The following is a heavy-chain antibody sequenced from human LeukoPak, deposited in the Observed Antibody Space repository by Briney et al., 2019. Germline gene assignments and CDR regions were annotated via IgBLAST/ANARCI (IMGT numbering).Heavy chain of an antibody. Sequence: SETLSLTCTVSGGSISSYYWSWIRQPPGKGLEWIGYIYYSGSTNYNPSLKSRVTISVDTSKNQFSLKLSSVTAADTAVYYCARRAAAFYYYYYMDVWGKGTTVTVSS. J-gene: IGHJ6*03. V-gene: IGHV4-59*01. CDR1: GGSISSYY. D-gene: IGHD6-13*01. CDR2: IYYSGST. CDR3: ARRAAAFYYYYYMDV.